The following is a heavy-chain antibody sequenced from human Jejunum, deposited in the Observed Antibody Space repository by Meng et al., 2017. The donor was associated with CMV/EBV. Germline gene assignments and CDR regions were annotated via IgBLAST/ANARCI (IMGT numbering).Heavy chain of an antibody. J-gene: IGHJ4*02. CDR2: ISSRSSYT. V-gene: IGHV3-11*05. Sequence: QWRLVESGGGLVKPGGSLRLSCAASGFTFSDHYMTWIRQAPGKGLEWVSYISSRSSYTNHADAVKGRFTISRDNARNSLYLQMNNLSAEDTAIYYCTRDPRLADYWGQGTLVTVSS. CDR1: GFTFSDHY. CDR3: TRDPRLADY. D-gene: IGHD6-25*01.